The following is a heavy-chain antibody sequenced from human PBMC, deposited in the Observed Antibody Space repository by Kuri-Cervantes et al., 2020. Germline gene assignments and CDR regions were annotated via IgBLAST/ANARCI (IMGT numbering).Heavy chain of an antibody. V-gene: IGHV3-15*01. J-gene: IGHJ5*02. D-gene: IGHD3-3*01. CDR1: GFTFSNAW. CDR3: ARELRITIFGVVTTNNWFDP. CDR2: IKSKTDGGTT. Sequence: GESLKISCAASGFTFSNAWMSWVRQAPGKGLEWVGRIKSKTDGGTTDYAAPVKGRFTISRDDSKNTLYLQMNSLRAEDTAVYYCARELRITIFGVVTTNNWFDPWGQGTLVTVSS.